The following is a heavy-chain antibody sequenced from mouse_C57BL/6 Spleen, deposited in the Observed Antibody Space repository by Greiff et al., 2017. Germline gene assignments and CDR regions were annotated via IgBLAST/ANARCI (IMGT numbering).Heavy chain of an antibody. CDR1: GFTFSSYG. J-gene: IGHJ2*01. CDR2: ISSGGSYT. V-gene: IGHV5-6*01. D-gene: IGHD1-1*01. CDR3: VSLLLRSPDY. Sequence: EVKLVESGGDLVKPGGSLKLSCAASGFTFSSYGMSWVRQTPDKRLEWVATISSGGSYTYYPDSVKGRFTISRDNAKNTLYLQMSSLKSEDTAMYYCVSLLLRSPDYWGQGTTLTVSS.